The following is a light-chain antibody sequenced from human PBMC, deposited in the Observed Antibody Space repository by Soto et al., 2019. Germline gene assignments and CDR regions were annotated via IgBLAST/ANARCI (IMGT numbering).Light chain of an antibody. J-gene: IGLJ1*01. CDR3: AAWDDSLSGRDV. CDR1: SSNIGTNY. Sequence: QSVLTQPPSASGTPGQRVTISCSGSSSNIGTNYVYWYQQVPGTAPKLLIYTNNQRPSGVPDRFSGSKSGTSASLAISGLRSEDEADYFCAAWDDSLSGRDVFGTGTQLTVL. V-gene: IGLV1-47*01. CDR2: TNN.